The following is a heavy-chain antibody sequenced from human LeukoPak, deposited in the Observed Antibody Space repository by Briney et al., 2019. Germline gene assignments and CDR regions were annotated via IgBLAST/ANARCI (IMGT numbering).Heavy chain of an antibody. J-gene: IGHJ4*02. D-gene: IGHD3-10*01. Sequence: PSETLSLTCTVSGGSISSSSYYWGWIRQPPGKGLEWIASIYYSGTTYYNPSLKSRVTISVDTSKNQFSLKLSSVTAADTAVYYCARLGLWFGSGGCYFDYWGQGILVTVSS. CDR3: ARLGLWFGSGGCYFDY. V-gene: IGHV4-39*01. CDR2: IYYSGTT. CDR1: GGSISSSSYY.